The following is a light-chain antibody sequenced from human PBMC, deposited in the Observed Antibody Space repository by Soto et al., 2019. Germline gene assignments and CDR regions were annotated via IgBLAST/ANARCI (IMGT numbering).Light chain of an antibody. Sequence: EIVLTQSPATLSLSPGERATLSCRASQSVSSYLAWYQQKPGQAPRLLISDASNRATGIPARFSGSGSGTDFNLTISRLEPEDFAVYYCHQHSKLPSLTFGGGTKGEIK. CDR1: QSVSSY. J-gene: IGKJ4*02. CDR3: HQHSKLPSLT. V-gene: IGKV3-11*01. CDR2: DAS.